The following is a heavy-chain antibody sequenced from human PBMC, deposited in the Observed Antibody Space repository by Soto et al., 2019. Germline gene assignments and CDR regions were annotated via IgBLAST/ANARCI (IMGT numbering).Heavy chain of an antibody. D-gene: IGHD3-22*01. J-gene: IGHJ3*02. V-gene: IGHV3-7*01. Sequence: GGSLRLSCAASGFIFSSYWMSWVRQAPGKGLEWVANIKQDGSEKYYVDSVKGRFTISRDNAKNSLYLQMNSLRAEDTAVYYCARDRGYYYDSSGYKTGAFDIWGQGTMVT. CDR3: ARDRGYYYDSSGYKTGAFDI. CDR1: GFIFSSYW. CDR2: IKQDGSEK.